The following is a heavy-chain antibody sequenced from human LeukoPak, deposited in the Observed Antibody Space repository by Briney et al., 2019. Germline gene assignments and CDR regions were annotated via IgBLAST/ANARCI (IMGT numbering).Heavy chain of an antibody. CDR2: IYNGGST. V-gene: IGHV3-53*01. J-gene: IGHJ6*02. CDR1: EFTVSSNY. CDR3: ARDPSGSMVRGVRTHYYVMDV. D-gene: IGHD3-10*01. Sequence: RGSLRLSCAASEFTVSSNYMSWVRQAPGKGLEWVSVIYNGGSTDYADSVKGRFTISRDNSKNTLYLQMNSLRAEDTAVYYCARDPSGSMVRGVRTHYYVMDVWGQGTTVTVSS.